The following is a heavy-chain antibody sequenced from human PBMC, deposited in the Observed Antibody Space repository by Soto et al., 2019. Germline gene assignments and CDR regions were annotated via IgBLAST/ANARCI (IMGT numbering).Heavy chain of an antibody. J-gene: IGHJ3*02. CDR1: GFTFSNYA. CDR2: IGSGGGTT. Sequence: VHLLESGGGLVQPGGSLRLSCAASGFTFSNYAMSWVRQAPGKGLEWVSGIGSGGGTTHLADSVKGRFTISRDNSKNTLYLQMNSLRAEDTAVYYCGKDPNGDYIGAFDIWGQGTMVTVSS. D-gene: IGHD4-17*01. V-gene: IGHV3-23*01. CDR3: GKDPNGDYIGAFDI.